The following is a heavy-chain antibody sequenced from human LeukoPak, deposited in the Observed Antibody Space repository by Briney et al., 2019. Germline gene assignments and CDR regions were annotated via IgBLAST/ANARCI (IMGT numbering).Heavy chain of an antibody. J-gene: IGHJ6*02. Sequence: GGSLRLSCVDSGFTFSRFWMHWVRQAPGKGLVWVSHITTDGSSTSYADSVKGLFTISRDNAKNTLYLQMNSLRAEDTAVYYCAKDRDIILTGHGMDVWGQGTTVTVSS. CDR1: GFTFSRFW. CDR3: AKDRDIILTGHGMDV. CDR2: ITTDGSST. D-gene: IGHD3-9*01. V-gene: IGHV3-74*01.